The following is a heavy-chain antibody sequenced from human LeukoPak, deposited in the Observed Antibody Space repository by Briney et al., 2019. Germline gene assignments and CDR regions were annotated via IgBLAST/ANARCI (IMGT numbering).Heavy chain of an antibody. V-gene: IGHV5-51*01. Sequence: GESLKISCKGSGYSFTSYWIGWVRQMPGKGLEWMGIIYPGDSDTRYSPSFQGQVTISADKSISTAYLQWSSLKASDTAMYYCARSMVRGVITSSFDYWGQGTLVTVSS. J-gene: IGHJ4*02. D-gene: IGHD3-10*01. CDR2: IYPGDSDT. CDR3: ARSMVRGVITSSFDY. CDR1: GYSFTSYW.